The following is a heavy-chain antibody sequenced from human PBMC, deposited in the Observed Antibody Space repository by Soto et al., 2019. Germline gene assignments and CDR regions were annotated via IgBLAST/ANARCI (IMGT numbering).Heavy chain of an antibody. CDR1: GFTYSNYA. Sequence: PGGSLRLSCAASGFTYSNYAMAWVRQAPGKGLEWVSAIGYSGDNIHYPDSVKGRFTISRDNSKNTLYLQMNSLRAEDTAVYYCARVRDYWGQGILLTVSS. CDR2: IGYSGDNI. CDR3: ARVRDY. V-gene: IGHV3-23*01. J-gene: IGHJ4*02. D-gene: IGHD3-3*01.